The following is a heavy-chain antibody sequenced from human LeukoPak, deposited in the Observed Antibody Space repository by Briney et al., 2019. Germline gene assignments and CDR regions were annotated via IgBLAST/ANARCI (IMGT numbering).Heavy chain of an antibody. CDR2: IYSGGST. Sequence: GGSLRLSCAASRFTVSSNYMSWVRQAPGKGLECVSIIYSGGSTYYADSVKGRFTISRDNSKNTLYLQMNSLRAEDTAVYYCAGLSIITYYYFYYGMDVWGQGTTVTVSS. CDR3: AGLSIITYYYFYYGMDV. J-gene: IGHJ6*02. CDR1: RFTVSSNY. D-gene: IGHD5/OR15-5a*01. V-gene: IGHV3-53*01.